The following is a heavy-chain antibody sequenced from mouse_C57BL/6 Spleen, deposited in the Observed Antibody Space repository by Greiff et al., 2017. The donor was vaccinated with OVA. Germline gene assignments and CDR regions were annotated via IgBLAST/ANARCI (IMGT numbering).Heavy chain of an antibody. CDR1: GYTFTSYW. CDR3: ARQGSQFGDYFDY. Sequence: QVQLQQSGAELAKPGASVKLSCKASGYTFTSYWMHWVKQRPGQGLEWIGYINPSSGYTKYNQKFKDTATLTADNSSSTAYMQLSSLTYEDSAVYYWARQGSQFGDYFDYWGQGTTLTVSS. D-gene: IGHD3-1*01. V-gene: IGHV1-7*01. J-gene: IGHJ2*01. CDR2: INPSSGYT.